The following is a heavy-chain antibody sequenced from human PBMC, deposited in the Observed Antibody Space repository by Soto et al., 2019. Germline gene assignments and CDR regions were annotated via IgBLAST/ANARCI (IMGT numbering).Heavy chain of an antibody. CDR3: ARENWFFDY. CDR1: GFSFEIYW. V-gene: IGHV3-7*01. J-gene: IGHJ4*02. Sequence: EVHLVESGGGLVQPGGSLRLSCAASGFSFEIYWMGWVRQAPGKGLEWVANINPDGSGEYYLDSVKGRFTISRDNAKNSVYLHMNSLVGDDTAVYYCARENWFFDYWGQGTPVTVSS. D-gene: IGHD3-10*01. CDR2: INPDGSGE.